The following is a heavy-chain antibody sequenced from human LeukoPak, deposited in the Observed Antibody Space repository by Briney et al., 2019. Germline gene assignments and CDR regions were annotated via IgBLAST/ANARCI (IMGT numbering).Heavy chain of an antibody. V-gene: IGHV1-3*03. CDR2: INAGNGNT. J-gene: IGHJ4*02. CDR1: GYTFTSYA. Sequence: ASVKVSCRASGYTFTSYAMHWVRQAPGQRLEWMGWINAGNGNTKYSQEFQGRVTITRDTSASTAYMELSSLRSGDMAVYYCARGSSYYYDSSGYYYFDYWGQGTLVTVSS. CDR3: ARGSSYYYDSSGYYYFDY. D-gene: IGHD3-22*01.